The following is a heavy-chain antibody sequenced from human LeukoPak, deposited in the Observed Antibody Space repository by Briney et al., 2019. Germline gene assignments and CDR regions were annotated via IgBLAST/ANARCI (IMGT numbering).Heavy chain of an antibody. CDR3: ARDAYYDFWSGYYNGLFDY. CDR2: IYHSGST. Sequence: SETLSLTCTVSGYSISSGYYWGWIRQPPGKGLEWIGSIYHSGSTYYNPSLKSRVTISVDTSKNQFSLKLSSVTAADTAVYYCARDAYYDFWSGYYNGLFDYWGQGTLVTVSS. V-gene: IGHV4-38-2*02. J-gene: IGHJ4*02. D-gene: IGHD3-3*01. CDR1: GYSISSGYY.